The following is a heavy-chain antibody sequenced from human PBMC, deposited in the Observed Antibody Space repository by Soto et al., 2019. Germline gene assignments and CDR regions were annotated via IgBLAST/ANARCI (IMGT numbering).Heavy chain of an antibody. CDR2: IYPDDSDT. CDR1: GYRFANYW. V-gene: IGHV5-51*01. D-gene: IGHD1-26*01. Sequence: PGESLKISCKASGYRFANYWIGWVRQMPGKGPELMGIIYPDDSDTRYSPSFQGQVTISADKSITTAYLQWSSLKASDTAMYYCARFPSGRDPNWFDPWGQGTLLTVSS. J-gene: IGHJ5*02. CDR3: ARFPSGRDPNWFDP.